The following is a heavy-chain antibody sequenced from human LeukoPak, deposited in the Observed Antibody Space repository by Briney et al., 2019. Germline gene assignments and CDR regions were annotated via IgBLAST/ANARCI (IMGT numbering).Heavy chain of an antibody. Sequence: GASVKVSCKASGYTFTSYGISWVRRAPGQGLEWMGWISAYNGNTNYAQKLQGRVTMTTDTSTSTAYMELRSLRSDDTAVYYCARVAVYGSGTPGGSYYYGMDVWGQGTTVTVSS. CDR1: GYTFTSYG. J-gene: IGHJ6*02. V-gene: IGHV1-18*01. CDR2: ISAYNGNT. CDR3: ARVAVYGSGTPGGSYYYGMDV. D-gene: IGHD3-10*01.